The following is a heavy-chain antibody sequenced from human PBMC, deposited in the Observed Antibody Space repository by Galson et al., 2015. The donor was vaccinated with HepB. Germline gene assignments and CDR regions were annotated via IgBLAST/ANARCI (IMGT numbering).Heavy chain of an antibody. V-gene: IGHV3-53*01. CDR2: IYIGGVT. J-gene: IGHJ4*02. Sequence: SLRLSCAASGFTVSSIYMGWVRQAPGKGLEWVSVIYIGGVTYYVDSVGGRFTISRDNSKNTLYLQMSSLRAEDTAVYYCARGGYYYDSSGFYGFDYWGQGTLFTVSS. CDR1: GFTVSSIY. CDR3: ARGGYYYDSSGFYGFDY. D-gene: IGHD3-22*01.